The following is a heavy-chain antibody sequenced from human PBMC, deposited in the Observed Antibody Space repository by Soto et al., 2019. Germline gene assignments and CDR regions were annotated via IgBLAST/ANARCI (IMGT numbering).Heavy chain of an antibody. CDR2: ISYDGSNK. Sequence: GGSLRLSCAASGFTFSSYAMHWVRQAPGKGLEWVAVISYDGSNKYYADSVKGRFTISRDNSKNTLYLQMNSLRAEDTAVYYCARDFRGVAAGYRRRFYYYYYGMDVWGQGTTVTVSS. D-gene: IGHD6-13*01. J-gene: IGHJ6*02. CDR1: GFTFSSYA. V-gene: IGHV3-30-3*01. CDR3: ARDFRGVAAGYRRRFYYYYYGMDV.